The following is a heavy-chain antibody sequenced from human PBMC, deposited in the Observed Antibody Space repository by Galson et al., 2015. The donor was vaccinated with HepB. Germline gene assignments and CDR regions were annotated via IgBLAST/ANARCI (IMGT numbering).Heavy chain of an antibody. CDR1: GGSISSGGYY. J-gene: IGHJ6*02. D-gene: IGHD3-10*01. CDR3: ARSETYGSGSYLPLMNYYYYGMDV. Sequence: QVQLQESGPGLVKPSQTLSLTCTVSGGSISSGGYYWSWIRQHPGKGLEWIGYIYYSGSTYYNPSLKSRVTISVDTSKNQFSLKLSSVTAADTAVYYCARSETYGSGSYLPLMNYYYYGMDVWGQGTTVTVSS. V-gene: IGHV4-31*03. CDR2: IYYSGST.